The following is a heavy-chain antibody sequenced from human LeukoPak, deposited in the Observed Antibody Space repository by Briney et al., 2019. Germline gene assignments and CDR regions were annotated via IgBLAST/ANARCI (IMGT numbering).Heavy chain of an antibody. CDR2: INPSDATT. Sequence: ASVKVSCKASGYTFTSYYIHCLRQAPGQGLEWMGIINPSDATTTYAQKFQGRLTMTRDTSTSTVYMDLSGLRSEDTDVYYCARGRSGPTPFDHWGQGTLVTVSS. D-gene: IGHD1-26*01. J-gene: IGHJ4*02. CDR3: ARGRSGPTPFDH. CDR1: GYTFTSYY. V-gene: IGHV1-46*01.